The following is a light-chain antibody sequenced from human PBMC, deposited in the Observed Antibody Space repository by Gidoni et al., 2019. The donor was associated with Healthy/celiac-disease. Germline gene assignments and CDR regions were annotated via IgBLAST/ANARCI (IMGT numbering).Light chain of an antibody. J-gene: IGKJ3*01. Sequence: DIQITQYPSYLSASVGDRVTITCQASQDISNYLNWYQQKPGKATKLMIYDASNLETGVPSRFSGSGSGTDFTFTISSLQPEDIATYYCQQYDNFSLFTFGPGTKVDIK. CDR3: QQYDNFSLFT. V-gene: IGKV1-33*01. CDR2: DAS. CDR1: QDISNY.